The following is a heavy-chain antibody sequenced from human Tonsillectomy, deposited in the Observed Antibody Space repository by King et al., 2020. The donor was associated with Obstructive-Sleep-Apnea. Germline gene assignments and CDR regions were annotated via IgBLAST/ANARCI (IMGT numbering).Heavy chain of an antibody. Sequence: QLVQSGGGVVQPGGSLRLSCAASGFTFSSYVMHWVRQAPGTGLEWVAVISYYGNNKYYAECVTCRFTLSRDNSKDTLYLQMNSLRAEDTAMYYCAKCYNSGSYYNGPRGWGQGTLVTVSS. J-gene: IGHJ4*02. D-gene: IGHD3-10*01. V-gene: IGHV3-30*18. CDR2: ISYYGNNK. CDR1: GFTFSSYV. CDR3: AKCYNSGSYYNGPRG.